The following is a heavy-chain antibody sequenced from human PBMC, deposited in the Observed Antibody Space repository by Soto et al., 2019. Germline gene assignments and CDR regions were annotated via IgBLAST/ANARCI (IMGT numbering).Heavy chain of an antibody. CDR1: GGDFLSYT. CDR2: IIPILDVA. V-gene: IGHV1-69*02. J-gene: IGHJ6*02. D-gene: IGHD3-10*01. Sequence: QLVQSGAEVKRPGSSVKVSCKASGGDFLSYTISWVRQVPGQGPEWMGTIIPILDVAKNAQKFQGRVAITADKATSTVYMELRSLRSDDTAVYYCAQMWFGELWHGMDVWRQGTTITVSS. CDR3: AQMWFGELWHGMDV.